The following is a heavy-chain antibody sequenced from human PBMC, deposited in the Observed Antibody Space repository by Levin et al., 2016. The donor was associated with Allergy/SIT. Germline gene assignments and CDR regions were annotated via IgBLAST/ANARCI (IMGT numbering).Heavy chain of an antibody. Sequence: KVSCKGSGYSFTSYWDRLGAPRVPGKGLEWMGIIYPGDSDTRYSPSFQGQVTISADKSISTAYLQWSSLKASDTAMYYCVLRATTLRDPLYDYVWGSYPDYFDYWGQGTLVTVSS. J-gene: IGHJ4*02. CDR3: VLRATTLRDPLYDYVWGSYPDYFDY. V-gene: IGHV5-51*01. CDR2: IYPGDSDT. CDR1: GYSFTSYW. D-gene: IGHD3-16*02.